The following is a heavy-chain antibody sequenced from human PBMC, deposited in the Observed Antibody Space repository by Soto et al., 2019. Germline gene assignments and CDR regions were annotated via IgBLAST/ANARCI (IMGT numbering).Heavy chain of an antibody. CDR2: INHSGST. V-gene: IGHV4-34*01. Sequence: SETLSLTCAVYGGSFSGYYWSWIRQPPGKGLEWIGEINHSGSTNYNPSLKSRVTISVDTSKNQFSLKLSSVTAADTAVYYCARSYVDIVATTDFDYWGQGTLVTVSS. CDR3: ARSYVDIVATTDFDY. D-gene: IGHD5-12*01. CDR1: GGSFSGYY. J-gene: IGHJ4*02.